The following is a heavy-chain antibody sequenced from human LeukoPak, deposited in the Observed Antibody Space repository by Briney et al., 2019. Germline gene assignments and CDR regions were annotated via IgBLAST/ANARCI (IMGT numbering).Heavy chain of an antibody. CDR1: GFTFSSYG. D-gene: IGHD6-13*01. J-gene: IGHJ6*03. Sequence: PGGSLRLSCAASGFTFSSYGMSWVRQAPGKGLEWVSAISGSGGSTYYADSVKGRFTISRDNSKNTLYLQMNSLRAEDTAVYYCAKVHSSSWYGYYYMDVWGKGTTVTISS. V-gene: IGHV3-23*01. CDR2: ISGSGGST. CDR3: AKVHSSSWYGYYYMDV.